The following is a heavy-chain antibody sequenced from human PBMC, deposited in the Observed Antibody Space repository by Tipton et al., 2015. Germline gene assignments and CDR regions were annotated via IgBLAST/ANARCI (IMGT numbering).Heavy chain of an antibody. J-gene: IGHJ4*02. D-gene: IGHD2-21*02. CDR3: ASPSLPHDRGDYYFQS. V-gene: IGHV4-59*04. CDR2: ISHCGNT. CDR1: SDSISKYY. Sequence: GLVKPSDTLSLTCSVSSDSISKYYWSWIRQPPGKGLEWIGSISHCGNTYYNPSLKSRVTMSRDTSKNQFSLKLTSVTAADTAVYYCASPSLPHDRGDYYFQSWGQGSLVTVSS.